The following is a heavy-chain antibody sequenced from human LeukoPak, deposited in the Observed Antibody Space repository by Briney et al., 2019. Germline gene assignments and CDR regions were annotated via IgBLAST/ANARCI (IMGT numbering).Heavy chain of an antibody. V-gene: IGHV5-10-1*01. CDR3: ARPAVQVVVGDYGMDV. J-gene: IGHJ6*02. CDR1: GYSFTSYW. Sequence: GESLKISCKGSGYSFTSYWISWVRQMPGKGLEWMGRIDPSDSYTNYSPSFQGHVTISADKSISTAYLQWSSLKASDTAMYYCARPAVQVVVGDYGMDVRGQGTTVTVSS. D-gene: IGHD2-2*01. CDR2: IDPSDSYT.